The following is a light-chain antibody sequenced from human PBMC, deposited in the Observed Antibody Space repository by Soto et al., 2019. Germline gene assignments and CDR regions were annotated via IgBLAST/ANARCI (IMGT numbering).Light chain of an antibody. CDR1: QSVSSSY. V-gene: IGKV3-20*01. Sequence: EIVLTQSPGPLSLSPGERATLSCRASQSVSSSYLAWYQQKPGQAPRLLIYGASNRATGIPDRFSGSGSGTDFTLTISRLEPEDFAVDYCQQDGSSPYTFGQGTKLEIK. J-gene: IGKJ2*01. CDR3: QQDGSSPYT. CDR2: GAS.